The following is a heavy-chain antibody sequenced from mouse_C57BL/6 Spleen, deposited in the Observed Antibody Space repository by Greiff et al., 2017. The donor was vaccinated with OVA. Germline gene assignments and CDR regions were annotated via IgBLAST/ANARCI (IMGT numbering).Heavy chain of an antibody. CDR3: ARPSYYYGSSYLAY. CDR1: GYTFTSYW. Sequence: VQLQQSGAELVKPGASVKMSCKASGYTFTSYWITWVKQRPGQGLEWIGDIYPGSGSTNYNEKFKSKATLTVDTSSSTAYMQLSSLTSEDSAVYYGARPSYYYGSSYLAYWGQGTLVTVSA. V-gene: IGHV1-55*01. J-gene: IGHJ3*01. D-gene: IGHD1-1*01. CDR2: IYPGSGST.